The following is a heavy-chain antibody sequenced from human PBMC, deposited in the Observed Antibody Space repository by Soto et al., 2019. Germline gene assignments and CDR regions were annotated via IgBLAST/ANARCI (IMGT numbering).Heavy chain of an antibody. V-gene: IGHV4-39*01. CDR2: VYYNENT. CDR3: ARRERYYGSPGWFDP. J-gene: IGHJ5*01. Sequence: XETLSLTCSVSDASINNFAYYWGWIRQPPGKGLEWIGTVYYNENTYYNPSLKSRVAISVDTAKNQFSLNLRSVTAADTAIYFCARRERYYGSPGWFDPWGQGTLVTVSS. CDR1: DASINNFAYY. D-gene: IGHD3-10*01.